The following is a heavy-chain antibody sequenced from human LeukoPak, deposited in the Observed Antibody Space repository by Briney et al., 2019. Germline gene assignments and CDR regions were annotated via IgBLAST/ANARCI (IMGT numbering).Heavy chain of an antibody. CDR2: IYTSGST. J-gene: IGHJ6*03. CDR3: ARARGRYLFAGGLDYYYMDV. CDR1: GGSISSGSYY. V-gene: IGHV4-61*02. D-gene: IGHD3-9*01. Sequence: PSQTLSLTCTVSGGSISSGSYYWSWIRQPAGKGLEWIGRIYTSGSTNYNPSLKSRVTISVDTSKNQFSLKLSSVTAADTAVYYCARARGRYLFAGGLDYYYMDVWGKGTTVTISS.